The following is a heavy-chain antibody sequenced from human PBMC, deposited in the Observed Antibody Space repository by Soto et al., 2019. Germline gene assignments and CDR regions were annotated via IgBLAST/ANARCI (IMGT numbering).Heavy chain of an antibody. CDR1: GGTFSSYA. D-gene: IGHD3-16*01. Sequence: QVQLVQSGAEVKKPGSSVKVSCKASGGTFSSYAISWVRQAPGQGLEWMGGIIPIFGTANYAQKFQGRVTITADESTSSAYMEQSSLRPEDTAVYYCARDLDPFGDLRVDYYYGMDVWGQGTTVTVSS. J-gene: IGHJ6*02. V-gene: IGHV1-69*01. CDR3: ARDLDPFGDLRVDYYYGMDV. CDR2: IIPIFGTA.